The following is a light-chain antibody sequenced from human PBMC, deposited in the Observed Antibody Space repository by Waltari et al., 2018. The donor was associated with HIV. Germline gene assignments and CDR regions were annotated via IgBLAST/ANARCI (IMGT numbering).Light chain of an antibody. Sequence: QSVQTQPPSASGPPGKRVTIPCSGSNSNIRSNTLSCYQQRPGTAPKLLIYSVDQRPSGRPDRFSGSKSGTSASLAISGLQSEDEADYYCAVWDDGLNGPEFGGGTKLTVL. CDR3: AVWDDGLNGPE. CDR2: SVD. J-gene: IGLJ3*02. V-gene: IGLV1-44*01. CDR1: NSNIRSNT.